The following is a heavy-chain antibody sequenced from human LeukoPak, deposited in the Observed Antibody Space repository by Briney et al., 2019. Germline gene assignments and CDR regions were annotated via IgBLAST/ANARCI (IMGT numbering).Heavy chain of an antibody. D-gene: IGHD2-15*01. CDR3: VRGLGGGSCY. CDR2: IKYDESEK. J-gene: IGHJ4*02. CDR1: GFTLNDYW. V-gene: IGHV3-7*01. Sequence: PGGSLRLSCAASGFTLNDYWMSWVRQAPGKGLEWVANIKYDESEKYYVDSVKGRFTISRDIAKNSLYLQMNSLRAEDTAVYHCVRGLGGGSCYWGQGTPVTVSS.